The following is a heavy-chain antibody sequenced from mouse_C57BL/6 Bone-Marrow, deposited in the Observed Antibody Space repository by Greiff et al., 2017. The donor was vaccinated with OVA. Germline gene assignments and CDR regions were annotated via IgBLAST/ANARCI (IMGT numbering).Heavy chain of an antibody. J-gene: IGHJ3*01. V-gene: IGHV1-81*01. CDR1: GYTFTSYG. D-gene: IGHD2-2*01. CDR2: IYPRSGNT. Sequence: QVQLQQSGAELARPGASVKLSCKASGYTFTSYGISWVKQRTGQGLEWIGEIYPRSGNTYYNEKFKGKATLTADKSSSTAYMELRSLTSEDSAVYFCARPLYGYDRFAYWGQGTLVTVSA. CDR3: ARPLYGYDRFAY.